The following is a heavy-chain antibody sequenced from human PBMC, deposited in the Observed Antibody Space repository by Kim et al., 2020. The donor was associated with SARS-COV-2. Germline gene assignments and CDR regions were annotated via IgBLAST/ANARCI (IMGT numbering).Heavy chain of an antibody. D-gene: IGHD3-10*01. CDR2: IYYTGTT. J-gene: IGHJ5*01. Sequence: SETLSLTCIVSGGSVSSGGYYWSWIRQLPGKGLEWIGYIYYTGTTYYNPSLRSRTSISVDTSKNQFSLQLNSVTAADTAVYYCARDIPVDSTSGSFSDSWGERLLVPVSS. CDR3: ARDIPVDSTSGSFSDS. V-gene: IGHV4-31*03. CDR1: GGSVSSGGYY.